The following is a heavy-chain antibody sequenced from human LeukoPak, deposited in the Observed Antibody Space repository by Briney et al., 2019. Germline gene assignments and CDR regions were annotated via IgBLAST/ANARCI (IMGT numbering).Heavy chain of an antibody. CDR1: GGSISSYY. J-gene: IGHJ6*03. Sequence: SETLSLTCTVSGGSISSYYWSWIRQPAGKGLEWIGRIYTSGSTNYNPSLKSRVTISVDTSKNQFSLKLSSVTAADTAVYYCARDLTMVRGVIYYMDVWGKGTTVTISS. CDR2: IYTSGST. V-gene: IGHV4-4*07. D-gene: IGHD3-10*01. CDR3: ARDLTMVRGVIYYMDV.